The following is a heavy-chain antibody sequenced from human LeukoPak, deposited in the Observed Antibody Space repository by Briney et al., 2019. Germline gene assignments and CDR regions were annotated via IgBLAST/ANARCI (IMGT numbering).Heavy chain of an antibody. Sequence: AGGSLRLSCAASGFTFDDYGMSWVRQAPGKGLEWVAFIRYDGSNKYYADSVKGRFTISRDNAKDSLYLQMNSLRAEDTAVYYCARAKRNGFDIWGQGTMVTVSS. CDR1: GFTFDDYG. V-gene: IGHV3-30*02. CDR3: ARAKRNGFDI. J-gene: IGHJ3*02. CDR2: IRYDGSNK.